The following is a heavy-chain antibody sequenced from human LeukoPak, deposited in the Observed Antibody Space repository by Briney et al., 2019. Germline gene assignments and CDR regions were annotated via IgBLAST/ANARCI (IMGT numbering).Heavy chain of an antibody. V-gene: IGHV1-69*05. CDR2: IIPIFGTA. Sequence: SVKVSCKASGGTFSSYSISWVRQAPGQGLAWMGGIIPIFGTANYAQKFQGRVTITTDESTSTAYMELSSLRSEDTAVYYCASPAYCGGDCYSRGLYAFDIWGQGTMVTVSS. D-gene: IGHD2-21*01. CDR1: GGTFSSYS. CDR3: ASPAYCGGDCYSRGLYAFDI. J-gene: IGHJ3*02.